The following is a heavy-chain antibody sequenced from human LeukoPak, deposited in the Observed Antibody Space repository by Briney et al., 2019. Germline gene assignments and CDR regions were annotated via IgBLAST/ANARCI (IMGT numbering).Heavy chain of an antibody. CDR2: ISSSGGST. Sequence: GGSLRLSCAASGFTFSSYAMSWVRQAPGKGLEWVSAISSSGGSTYYADSVKGRFTISRDNSKNTLYLQMNSLRAEDTAVYYCAKDPYYYGSGSQFFDYWGQGTLVTVSS. J-gene: IGHJ4*02. CDR3: AKDPYYYGSGSQFFDY. CDR1: GFTFSSYA. V-gene: IGHV3-23*01. D-gene: IGHD3-10*01.